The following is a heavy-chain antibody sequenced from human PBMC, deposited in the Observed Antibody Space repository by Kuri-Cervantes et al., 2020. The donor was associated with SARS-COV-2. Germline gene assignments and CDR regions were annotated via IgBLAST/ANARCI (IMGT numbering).Heavy chain of an antibody. CDR2: INPNSGGT. V-gene: IGHV1-2*06. D-gene: IGHD6-13*01. J-gene: IGHJ3*02. CDR3: ARTRIAAAGTDAFDI. Sequence: ASVKVSCKASGYTFTGYYMHWVRQAPGQGLEWMGRINPNSGGTNYAQKFRGRVTMTRDTSISTAYMELSRLRSDDTAVYYCARTRIAAAGTDAFDIWGQGTMVTVSS. CDR1: GYTFTGYY.